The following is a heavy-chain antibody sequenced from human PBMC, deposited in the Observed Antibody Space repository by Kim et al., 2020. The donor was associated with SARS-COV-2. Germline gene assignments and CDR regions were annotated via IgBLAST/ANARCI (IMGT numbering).Heavy chain of an antibody. D-gene: IGHD6-13*01. J-gene: IGHJ4*02. V-gene: IGHV1-45*02. Sequence: SVKVSCKASGYTFTYRYLHWVRQAPGQALEWTGWITPFNGNTNYAQKFQDRVTITRDRSMSTAYMELSSLRSEDTAMYYCASSPPLAAAGHCDYWGQGTLVTVSS. CDR2: ITPFNGNT. CDR1: GYTFTYRY. CDR3: ASSPPLAAAGHCDY.